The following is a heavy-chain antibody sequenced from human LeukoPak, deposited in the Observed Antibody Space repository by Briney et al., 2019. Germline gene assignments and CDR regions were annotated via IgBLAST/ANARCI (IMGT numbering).Heavy chain of an antibody. CDR1: GYTFTSYG. V-gene: IGHV1-3*03. D-gene: IGHD3-3*01. CDR2: INAGNGNT. CDR3: ARGGAVDYDFWSGYPMMLGGPLIDY. Sequence: ASVKVSCKASGYTFTSYGISWVRQAPGQRLEWMGWINAGNGNTKYSQEFQGRVTITRDTSASTAYMELSSLRSEDMAVYYCARGGAVDYDFWSGYPMMLGGPLIDYWGQGTLVTVSS. J-gene: IGHJ4*02.